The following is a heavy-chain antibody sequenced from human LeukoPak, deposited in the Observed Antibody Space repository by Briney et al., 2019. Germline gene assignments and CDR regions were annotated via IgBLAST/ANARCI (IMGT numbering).Heavy chain of an antibody. CDR2: INHSGST. Sequence: SETLSLTCAVYGGSFSGYYWGWIRQPPGKGLEWIGEINHSGSTNYNPSLKSRVTISVDTSKNQFSLKLSSVTAADTAVYYCARGDYSNYVVFDYWGQGTLVTVSS. V-gene: IGHV4-34*01. J-gene: IGHJ4*02. CDR1: GGSFSGYY. CDR3: ARGDYSNYVVFDY. D-gene: IGHD4-11*01.